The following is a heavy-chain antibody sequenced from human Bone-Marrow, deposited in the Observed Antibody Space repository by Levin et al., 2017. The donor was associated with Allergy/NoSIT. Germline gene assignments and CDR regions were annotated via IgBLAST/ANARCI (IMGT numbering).Heavy chain of an antibody. Sequence: ASVKVSCKASGYSFKYYYIHWVRQAPGQGLEWMGWINPDSGDTNYAPKFQARVTMTRDTSITTAYMELRRLTYDDTAVYSCSATYYYGMDVWGRGTTVTVS. CDR2: INPDSGDT. V-gene: IGHV1-2*02. CDR3: SATYYYGMDV. CDR1: GYSFKYYY. J-gene: IGHJ6*02.